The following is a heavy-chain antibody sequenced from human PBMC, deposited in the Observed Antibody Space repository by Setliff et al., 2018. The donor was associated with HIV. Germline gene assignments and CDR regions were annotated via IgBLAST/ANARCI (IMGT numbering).Heavy chain of an antibody. V-gene: IGHV1-8*02. CDR3: ATNYGHDAFDI. Sequence: ASVKVSCKTSGYTFTTSGISWVRQATGQGPEWIGWMNTNSGNTDYAQKFQGRVTMTRNTSINTAYMELSSLRSEDTAVYYCATNYGHDAFDIWGQGTMVTVSS. CDR1: GYTFTTSG. D-gene: IGHD3-16*01. J-gene: IGHJ3*02. CDR2: MNTNSGNT.